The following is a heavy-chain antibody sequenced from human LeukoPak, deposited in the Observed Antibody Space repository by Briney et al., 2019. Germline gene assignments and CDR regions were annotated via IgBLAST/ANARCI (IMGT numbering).Heavy chain of an antibody. CDR1: GPYISSGDYY. J-gene: IGHJ4*02. CDR3: TRVRPPTTSDY. V-gene: IGHV4-61*02. Sequence: SQTLSLTCTISGPYISSGDYYWTWIRQPAGKGLEWIGRIHTSGRTYYNSSLNSRVSISLEFSKNQFSLTLKSVTAADTAIYYCTRVRPPTTSDYWGQGTLVIVSS. D-gene: IGHD1-26*01. CDR2: IHTSGRT.